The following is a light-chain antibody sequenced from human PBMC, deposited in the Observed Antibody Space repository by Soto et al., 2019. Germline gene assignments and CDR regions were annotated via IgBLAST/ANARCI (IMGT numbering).Light chain of an antibody. CDR2: DVS. CDR1: SSDVGAYHS. J-gene: IGLJ3*02. CDR3: SSFTDTGTVM. Sequence: QSVLTQPASVSGSPGQSFTISCTGTSSDVGAYHSVSWYQQHPGKAPKLIIFDVSNRPSGVSNRFSGSKSGNTASLTISGLPAEDEADYYCSSFTDTGTVMFGGGTQLTVL. V-gene: IGLV2-14*03.